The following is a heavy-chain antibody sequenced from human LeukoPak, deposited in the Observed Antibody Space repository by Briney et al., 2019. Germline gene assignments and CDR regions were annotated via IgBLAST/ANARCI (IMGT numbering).Heavy chain of an antibody. Sequence: GETLKISCKGSGYSFTSYWVGWVRQMPGKGLEWMGRIDPSDSYTNYSPSFQGHVTISADKSISTAYLQWSSLKASDTAMYYCARQDIAVAGTFLWGQGTLVTVSS. V-gene: IGHV5-10-1*01. CDR2: IDPSDSYT. CDR3: ARQDIAVAGTFL. D-gene: IGHD6-19*01. J-gene: IGHJ4*02. CDR1: GYSFTSYW.